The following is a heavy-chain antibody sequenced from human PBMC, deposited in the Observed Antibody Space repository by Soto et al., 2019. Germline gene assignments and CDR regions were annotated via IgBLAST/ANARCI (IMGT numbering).Heavy chain of an antibody. CDR2: ISYDGSNK. J-gene: IGHJ3*02. CDR3: AKDLGHGGRGAFDI. V-gene: IGHV3-30*18. Sequence: GGSLRLSCAASGFTFSSYGMHWVRQAPGKGLEWVAVISYDGSNKYYADSVKGRFTISRDNSKNTLYLQMNSLRAEDTAVYYCAKDLGHGGRGAFDIWGQGTMVTVSS. D-gene: IGHD7-27*01. CDR1: GFTFSSYG.